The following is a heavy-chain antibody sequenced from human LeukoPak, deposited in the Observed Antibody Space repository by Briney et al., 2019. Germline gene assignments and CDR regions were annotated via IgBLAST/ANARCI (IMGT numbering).Heavy chain of an antibody. CDR1: GFTFSSYA. Sequence: GGSLRLSCAASGFTFSSYAMSWVRQAPGKGLEWVSAISGSGGSTYYADSVKGRFTISRDNSKNTLYLQMNSLRAEDTAVYYCAKDFKELRVRGVMGPIDYWGQGTLVTASS. CDR3: AKDFKELRVRGVMGPIDY. J-gene: IGHJ4*02. CDR2: ISGSGGST. V-gene: IGHV3-23*01. D-gene: IGHD3-10*01.